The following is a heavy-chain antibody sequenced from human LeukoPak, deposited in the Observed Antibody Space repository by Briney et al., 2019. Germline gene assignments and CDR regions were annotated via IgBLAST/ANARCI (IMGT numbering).Heavy chain of an antibody. CDR2: IYYSGST. CDR1: GCSISSENYQ. J-gene: IGHJ5*02. CDR3: ARGGTLGNWFDP. Sequence: SETLSLTCTVSGCSISSENYQWGWIRQPPGKWLGWTGTIYYSGSTYYTTYLQSRATTSVDTSKNQFSLKLSSVTAADTAVYYCARGGTLGNWFDPWGQGTLVTVSS. V-gene: IGHV4-39*01.